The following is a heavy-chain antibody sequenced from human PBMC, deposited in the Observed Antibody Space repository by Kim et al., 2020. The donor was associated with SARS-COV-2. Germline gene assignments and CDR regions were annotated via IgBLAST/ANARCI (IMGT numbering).Heavy chain of an antibody. V-gene: IGHV5-51*01. CDR2: IYPGDSDT. Sequence: GESLKISCKGSGYSFTSYWIGWVRQMPGKGLEWMGIIYPGDSDTRYSPSFQGQVTISADKSISTAYLQWSSLKASDTAMYYCARRSSSWYGLSSEYFQHWGQGTLVTVSS. CDR3: ARRSSSWYGLSSEYFQH. CDR1: GYSFTSYW. J-gene: IGHJ1*01. D-gene: IGHD6-13*01.